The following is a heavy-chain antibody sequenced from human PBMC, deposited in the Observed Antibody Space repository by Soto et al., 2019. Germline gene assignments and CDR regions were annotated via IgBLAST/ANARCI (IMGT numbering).Heavy chain of an antibody. V-gene: IGHV3-23*01. CDR1: GFTFSSYA. Sequence: PGGSLRLSCAASGFTFSSYAMSWGRQAPGKGLEWVSVISGSGGSTYYAGSVKGRFTISRDNSKNTLYLQMNSLRAEDTAVYYCAKVGPSGAYGIDVWGQRTTVTVS. CDR2: ISGSGGST. CDR3: AKVGPSGAYGIDV. J-gene: IGHJ6*02.